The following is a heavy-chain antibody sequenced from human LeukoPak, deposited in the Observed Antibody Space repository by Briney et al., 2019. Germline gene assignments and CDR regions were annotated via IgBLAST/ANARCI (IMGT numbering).Heavy chain of an antibody. D-gene: IGHD6-13*01. CDR2: IGHNGTT. V-gene: IGHV4-34*01. Sequence: IPSETLSLTCAVYGGSFSDYNWTWTRQPPGKGLEWIGEIGHNGTTNYNPSLKGRVTISLDTSKNQFSLKLTSVTATDTAVYYCARYSSSWRGAEYFQHWGQGTLVTVSS. CDR3: ARYSSSWRGAEYFQH. CDR1: GGSFSDYN. J-gene: IGHJ1*01.